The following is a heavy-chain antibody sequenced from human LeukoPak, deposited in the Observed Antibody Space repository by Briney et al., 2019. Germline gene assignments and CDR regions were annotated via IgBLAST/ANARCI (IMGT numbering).Heavy chain of an antibody. CDR2: IYPGDSDT. D-gene: IGHD3-3*01. J-gene: IGHJ2*01. V-gene: IGHV5-51*01. CDR3: ARPLGYYDFWSGYSTYWYFDL. Sequence: PGESLKISCKGSGYSFTSYWIGWVRPLPGKGLGWMGIIYPGDSDTRYSPFFQGQVTISADKSISTAYLQWSSLKASDTAMYYCARPLGYYDFWSGYSTYWYFDLWGRGTLVTVSS. CDR1: GYSFTSYW.